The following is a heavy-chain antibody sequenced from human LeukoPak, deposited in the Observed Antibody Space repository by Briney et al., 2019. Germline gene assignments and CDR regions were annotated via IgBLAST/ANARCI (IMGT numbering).Heavy chain of an antibody. CDR2: MIPIFGTA. D-gene: IGHD3-22*01. CDR1: GGTFSSYA. CDR3: AREPCDNSGSPHAFDI. Sequence: SVKASCKASGGTFSSYAIIWVRQAPGQGLEWMGGMIPIFGTANYAQKFQGRVTITTDESTSTAYMELSSLRSEDTAVYYCAREPCDNSGSPHAFDIWGQGPM. J-gene: IGHJ3*02. V-gene: IGHV1-69*05.